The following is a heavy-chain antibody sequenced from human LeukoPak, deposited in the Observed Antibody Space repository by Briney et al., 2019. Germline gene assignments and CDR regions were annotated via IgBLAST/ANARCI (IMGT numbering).Heavy chain of an antibody. CDR1: GYTFTSYG. CDR2: ISAYNGNT. Sequence: ASVKVSCKASGYTFTSYGISWVRQAPGQGLEWMGWISAYNGNTNYAQKLQGRATMTTDTSTSTAYMELRSLRSDDTAVYYCARWEYYYDSSGYPFDPWGQGTLVTVSS. J-gene: IGHJ5*02. V-gene: IGHV1-18*01. D-gene: IGHD3-22*01. CDR3: ARWEYYYDSSGYPFDP.